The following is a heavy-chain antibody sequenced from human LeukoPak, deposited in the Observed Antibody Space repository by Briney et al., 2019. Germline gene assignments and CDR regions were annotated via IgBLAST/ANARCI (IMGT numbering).Heavy chain of an antibody. V-gene: IGHV3-21*01. D-gene: IGHD2-2*01. J-gene: IGHJ4*02. CDR1: GFTFSDYG. CDR3: ARGPFTSISKYFDY. CDR2: ISTTSSYI. Sequence: PGGSLRLSCAASGFTFSDYGMSWVRQAPGKGLEWVSSISTTSSYIYYADSMKGRFTISGGNAKNSLYLQMNSLRAEDTAVYYCARGPFTSISKYFDYWGQGTLVTVSS.